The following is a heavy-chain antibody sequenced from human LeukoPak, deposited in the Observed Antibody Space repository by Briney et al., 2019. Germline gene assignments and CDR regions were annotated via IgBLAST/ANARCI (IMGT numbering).Heavy chain of an antibody. J-gene: IGHJ6*03. CDR1: GYTLTSNY. Sequence: ASVKVSCKASGYTLTSNYIHWVRQAPGQGLEWMGIINPSGGSTTYAQKFQGRVTMTRDTSTSTVYMELTSLRSEDTAVYYCAKGRSDFFVYYYYLDVWGKGNTVTVSS. V-gene: IGHV1-46*03. CDR2: INPSGGST. D-gene: IGHD2-21*02. CDR3: AKGRSDFFVYYYYLDV.